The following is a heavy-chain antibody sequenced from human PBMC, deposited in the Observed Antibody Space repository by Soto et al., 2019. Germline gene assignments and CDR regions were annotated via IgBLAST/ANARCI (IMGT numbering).Heavy chain of an antibody. CDR1: GFTFSSYA. J-gene: IGHJ4*02. CDR3: AKSPHCRGGSFYAWGIDY. CDR2: ISGSGGST. V-gene: IGHV3-23*01. Sequence: EVQLLESGGGLVQPGGSLRLSCAAPGFTFSSYAMSWVRQAPGKGLEWVSAISGSGGSTYYADSVKGRFTISRDTSKNTLYLQMNSLRAEDTAVYYCAKSPHCRGGSFYAWGIDYWGQGTLVTVSS. D-gene: IGHD2-15*01.